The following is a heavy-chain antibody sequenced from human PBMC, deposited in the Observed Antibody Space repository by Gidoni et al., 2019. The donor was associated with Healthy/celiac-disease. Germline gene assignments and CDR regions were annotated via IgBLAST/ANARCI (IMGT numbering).Heavy chain of an antibody. Sequence: EVQLVESGGGLVQPGRSLRLSCAASGFTFDDYAMHWVRQAPGKGLEWVSGISWNSGSIGYADSVKGRFTISRDNAKNSLYLQMNSLRAEDTALYYCAKDLGEYSGYGEFDYWGQGTLVTVSS. CDR3: AKDLGEYSGYGEFDY. CDR2: ISWNSGSI. V-gene: IGHV3-9*01. D-gene: IGHD5-12*01. CDR1: GFTFDDYA. J-gene: IGHJ4*02.